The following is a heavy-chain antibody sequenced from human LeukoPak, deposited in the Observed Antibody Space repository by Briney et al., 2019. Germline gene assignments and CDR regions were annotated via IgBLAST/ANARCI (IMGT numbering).Heavy chain of an antibody. V-gene: IGHV3-53*01. Sequence: GGSLRLSCAASGFTVSSNYMNWVRQAPGKGLEWVSVIYSGGNTFYADSVKGRFTISRDNSKNTLYLQMNSLRAEDTAVYYCARVRPNWSGSRGEFDYWGQGTLVTVSS. CDR1: GFTVSSNY. D-gene: IGHD3-3*01. CDR3: ARVRPNWSGSRGEFDY. CDR2: IYSGGNT. J-gene: IGHJ4*02.